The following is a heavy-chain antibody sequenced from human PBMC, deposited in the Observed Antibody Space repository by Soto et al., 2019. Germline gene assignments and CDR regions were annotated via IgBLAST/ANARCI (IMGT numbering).Heavy chain of an antibody. Sequence: QVQLVQSGAEVKKPGASVKVSCKASGYTFTGYYMHWVRQAPGQGLEWMGWINPNSGGTNYAQKFQGRVTMTRDTSISTAYMQLSRLRSDDTAVYYCARKYSSGPGGYWYFDLWGRGTLVTVSS. CDR3: ARKYSSGPGGYWYFDL. CDR1: GYTFTGYY. D-gene: IGHD6-19*01. J-gene: IGHJ2*01. V-gene: IGHV1-2*02. CDR2: INPNSGGT.